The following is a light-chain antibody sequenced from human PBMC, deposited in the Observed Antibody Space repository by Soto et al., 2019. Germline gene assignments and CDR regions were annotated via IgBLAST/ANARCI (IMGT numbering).Light chain of an antibody. CDR1: QDIGIY. CDR2: AAS. V-gene: IGKV1-39*01. J-gene: IGKJ1*01. CDR3: QQSYSTSWT. Sequence: IQLTQSPSSLSASVGDRVTITCRASQDIGIYLAWYQQKPGKAPNLLIYAASSLQRGVPSRFSGSGSGTDFTLTISSLQPEDFATYYCQQSYSTSWTFGQGTKVDIK.